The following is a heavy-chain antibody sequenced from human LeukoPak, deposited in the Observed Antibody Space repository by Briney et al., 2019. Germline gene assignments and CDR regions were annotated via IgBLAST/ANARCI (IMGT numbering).Heavy chain of an antibody. J-gene: IGHJ4*02. CDR2: IYYSGST. CDR1: GGSISSYY. V-gene: IGHV4-59*01. Sequence: SETLSLTCTVSGGSISSYYWSWIRQPPGKGLEWIGYIYYSGSTNYNPSLKSRVTISVDTSKNQFSLKLSSVTAADRAVYYCARGANWVFDSWGQGTLVTVSS. CDR3: ARGANWVFDS. D-gene: IGHD7-27*01.